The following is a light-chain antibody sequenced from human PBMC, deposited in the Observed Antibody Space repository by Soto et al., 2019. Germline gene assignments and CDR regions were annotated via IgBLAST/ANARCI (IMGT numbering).Light chain of an antibody. J-gene: IGKJ5*01. Sequence: EIVLTQSPGTLSFSPGETATLSCRASPSVSRDFLVWYQHKRGQPPRLLLYGGSIRATGTPDRFSGSGSETEFTLTIRSLQSEDFAVYFCQQYNNWPSFGQGTRLEIK. CDR1: PSVSRD. CDR3: QQYNNWPS. V-gene: IGKV3D-15*01. CDR2: GGS.